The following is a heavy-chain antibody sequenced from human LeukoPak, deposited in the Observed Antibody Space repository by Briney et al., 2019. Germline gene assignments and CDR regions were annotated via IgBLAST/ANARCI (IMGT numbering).Heavy chain of an antibody. CDR2: IIPIFGTA. V-gene: IGHV1-69*05. D-gene: IGHD6-13*01. CDR1: GGTYSSYA. J-gene: IGHJ4*02. CDR3: AKEARERRTMLGGSSSWDDY. Sequence: ASVKISCKTSGGTYSSYAISWVRQAPGQGLEWRGGIIPIFGTANYAQKFQGRVTITTDESTNTAYMELSSLRSEDTAVYYCAKEARERRTMLGGSSSWDDYWGQGTLVTVSS.